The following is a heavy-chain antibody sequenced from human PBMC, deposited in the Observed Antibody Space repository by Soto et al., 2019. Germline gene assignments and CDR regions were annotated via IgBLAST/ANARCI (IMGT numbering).Heavy chain of an antibody. CDR1: GYTFTSYG. Sequence: QVQLVQSGAEVKKPGASVKVSCKASGYTFTSYGISWVRQAPGQGLEWMGWISAYNGNTNYAQKLQGRVTMTTDTTTSTAYMELRSLRSDDTVVYYCARERWWIRSTTVTTRGSDYYYGRDDWGQGTTVTVSS. CDR3: ARERWWIRSTTVTTRGSDYYYGRDD. J-gene: IGHJ6*02. D-gene: IGHD4-17*01. V-gene: IGHV1-18*01. CDR2: ISAYNGNT.